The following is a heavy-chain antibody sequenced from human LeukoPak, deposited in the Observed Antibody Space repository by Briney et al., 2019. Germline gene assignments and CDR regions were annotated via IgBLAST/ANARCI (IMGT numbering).Heavy chain of an antibody. D-gene: IGHD6-19*01. J-gene: IGHJ6*02. Sequence: ASVKVSCKASGGTFSNYVISWVRQAPGQGLEWMGGIIPIFGTANYAQKFQGRVTVTADESTSTAYMELSSLRSEDTAVYYCALIAVAGTVVYYYYGMDVWGQGTTVTVSS. V-gene: IGHV1-69*13. CDR1: GGTFSNYV. CDR2: IIPIFGTA. CDR3: ALIAVAGTVVYYYYGMDV.